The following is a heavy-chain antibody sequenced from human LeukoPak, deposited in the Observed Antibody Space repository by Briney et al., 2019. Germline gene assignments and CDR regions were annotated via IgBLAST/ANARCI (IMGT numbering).Heavy chain of an antibody. V-gene: IGHV4-30-2*01. Sequence: SQTLSLSCAVSGGSITSYTYYWICIPPPPGQDLEWIRNIIRSGSTYSDPSLNSRVTISIDTSKSQFSLKLSSVTAAGTAVCYCAETRDFWSGYFDYWGQGTLVTVSS. CDR3: AETRDFWSGYFDY. CDR1: GGSITSYTYY. D-gene: IGHD3-3*01. J-gene: IGHJ4*02. CDR2: IIRSGST.